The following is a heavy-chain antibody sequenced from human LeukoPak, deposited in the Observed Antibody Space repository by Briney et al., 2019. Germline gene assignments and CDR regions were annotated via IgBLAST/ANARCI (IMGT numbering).Heavy chain of an antibody. CDR3: ARGEYLAGAFDI. CDR2: INHSGST. J-gene: IGHJ3*02. CDR1: GGSFSGYY. Sequence: PSETLSLTCAVYGGSFSGYYWSWIRQPPGKGLEWIGEINHSGSTNYNPSLKSRVTISVDTSKNQFSLKLSSVTAADTAVYYCARGEYLAGAFDIWGQGTMVTVSS. D-gene: IGHD2/OR15-2a*01. V-gene: IGHV4-34*01.